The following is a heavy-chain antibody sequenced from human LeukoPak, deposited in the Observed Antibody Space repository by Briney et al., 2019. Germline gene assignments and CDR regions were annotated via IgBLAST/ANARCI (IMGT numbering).Heavy chain of an antibody. Sequence: PSETLSLTCTVSGGSISSSSYYWGWIRQPPGKGLEWIGSIYYSGSTYYNPSLESRVTISVDTSKNQFSLKLSSVTAADTAVYYCARVDFNSPAASVAVAFDIWGQGTMVTVSS. V-gene: IGHV4-39*07. CDR3: ARVDFNSPAASVAVAFDI. D-gene: IGHD2-2*01. CDR2: IYYSGST. CDR1: GGSISSSSYY. J-gene: IGHJ3*02.